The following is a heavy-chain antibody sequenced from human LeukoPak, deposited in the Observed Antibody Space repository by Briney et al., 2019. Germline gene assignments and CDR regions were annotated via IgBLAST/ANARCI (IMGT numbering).Heavy chain of an antibody. Sequence: GGSLRLSCAASGFTFSSYWMHWVRQAPGKGLVWVSRINSDGSSTSYADSVKGRFTISRDNAKNTLYLQMNSLRAEDTAVYYCARGLLSPYYYDSSGYSSWGQGTLVTVSS. CDR3: ARGLLSPYYYDSSGYSS. CDR1: GFTFSSYW. J-gene: IGHJ4*02. CDR2: INSDGSST. V-gene: IGHV3-74*01. D-gene: IGHD3-22*01.